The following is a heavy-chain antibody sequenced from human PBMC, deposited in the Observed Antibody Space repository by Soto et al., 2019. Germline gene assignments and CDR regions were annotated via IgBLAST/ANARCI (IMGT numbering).Heavy chain of an antibody. D-gene: IGHD6-13*01. V-gene: IGHV4-59*01. Sequence: PSETLSLTCTVSGGSISSYYWSWIRQPPGKGLEWIGYIYYSGSTNYNPSLKSRVTISVDTSKNQFSLKLSSVTAADTAVYYCAREQYSSSWGTYYFDYWGQGTLVTVSS. J-gene: IGHJ4*02. CDR3: AREQYSSSWGTYYFDY. CDR2: IYYSGST. CDR1: GGSISSYY.